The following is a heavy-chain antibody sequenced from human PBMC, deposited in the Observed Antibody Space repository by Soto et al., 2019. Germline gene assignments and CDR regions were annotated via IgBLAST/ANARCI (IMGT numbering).Heavy chain of an antibody. D-gene: IGHD6-13*01. Sequence: GGSLRLSCAASGFTFSSYSMNWVRQAPGKGLEWVSYISSSSSTIYYADSVKGRFTISRDNAKNSLYLQMNSLRDEDTAVYYCAREGEQQLQGAFDIWGQGTMVTVSS. CDR2: ISSSSSTI. CDR3: AREGEQQLQGAFDI. CDR1: GFTFSSYS. V-gene: IGHV3-48*02. J-gene: IGHJ3*02.